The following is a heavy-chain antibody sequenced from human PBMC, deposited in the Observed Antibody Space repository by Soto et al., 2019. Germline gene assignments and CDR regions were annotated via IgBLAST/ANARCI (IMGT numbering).Heavy chain of an antibody. J-gene: IGHJ5*02. CDR1: GDSVITNRW. CDR2: MFHSGST. D-gene: IGHD3-22*01. CDR3: ARLGAYYQSLDP. Sequence: PSETLSLTCAVSGDSVITNRWWGWVRQSPGKGLEWIADMFHSGSTNYNPSLQSRVTISLETSKSQFSLRLTSVTAADTAVYYCARLGAYYQSLDPWGPGTLVTVSS. V-gene: IGHV4-4*02.